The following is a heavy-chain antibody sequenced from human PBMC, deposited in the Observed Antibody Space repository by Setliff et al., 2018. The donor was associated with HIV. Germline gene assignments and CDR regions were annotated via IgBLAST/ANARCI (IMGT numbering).Heavy chain of an antibody. CDR2: INPRGGDT. D-gene: IGHD5-18*01. CDR3: VRGRDVDSGLLSERGDI. J-gene: IGHJ3*02. V-gene: IGHV1-46*01. CDR1: GHTFTNYY. Sequence: ASVKVSCKASGHTFTNYYIHWVRQAPGKGLEWMGIINPRGGDTTYLQKFQGRVTLTRDKSTSTLYMELDSLTSEDTAVYYCVRGRDVDSGLLSERGDIWGQGTLGTV.